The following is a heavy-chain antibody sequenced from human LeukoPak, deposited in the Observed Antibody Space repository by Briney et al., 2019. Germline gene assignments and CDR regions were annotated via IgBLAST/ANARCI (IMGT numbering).Heavy chain of an antibody. D-gene: IGHD4-11*01. CDR3: ARATDFSSHDY. V-gene: IGHV1-2*02. J-gene: IGHJ4*02. Sequence: ASVKVSCKASGGTFSSYAISWVRQAPGQGLEWMGWINPNSGDTNYAQKFQGRVTMTRDTSISTAYMELSRLRSDDTAIYYCARATDFSSHDYWGQGTLVTVSS. CDR1: GGTFSSYA. CDR2: INPNSGDT.